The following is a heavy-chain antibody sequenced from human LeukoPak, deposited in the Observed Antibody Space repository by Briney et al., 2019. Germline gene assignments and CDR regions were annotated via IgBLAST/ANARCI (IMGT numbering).Heavy chain of an antibody. V-gene: IGHV1-2*02. D-gene: IGHD2-15*01. CDR3: ARDLYCSGGSCYHGAEYFQH. CDR1: GFTFTDYY. J-gene: IGHJ1*01. Sequence: ASVKVSCKASGFTFTDYYLHWVRQAPGQGLEWMGWIHPNTDGTNYAQKFQGRVTMTRDTSISTAYMELSRLRSDDTAVYYCARDLYCSGGSCYHGAEYFQHWGQGTLVTVSS. CDR2: IHPNTDGT.